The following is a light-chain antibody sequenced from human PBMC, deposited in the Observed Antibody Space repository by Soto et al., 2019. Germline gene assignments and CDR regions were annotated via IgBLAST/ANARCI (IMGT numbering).Light chain of an antibody. V-gene: IGLV2-14*01. Sequence: QSALTQPASVSGSPGQSITISCTGTSSDVGGYNYVSWYQQHPGKALKLMIYDVSNRPSGVSNRFSGSKSGNTASLTISGLQAEDEADYYCSSYTSSSPLVFGGGTKLTVL. CDR1: SSDVGGYNY. J-gene: IGLJ2*01. CDR3: SSYTSSSPLV. CDR2: DVS.